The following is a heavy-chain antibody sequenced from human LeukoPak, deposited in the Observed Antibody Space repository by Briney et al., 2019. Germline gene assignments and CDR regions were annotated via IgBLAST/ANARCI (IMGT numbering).Heavy chain of an antibody. V-gene: IGHV4-59*01. CDR2: IYYSRST. CDR1: GGSISPYY. D-gene: IGHD3/OR15-3a*01. Sequence: SETLSLTCTVSGGSISPYYWSWVRQPPGKGLEWIGNIYYSRSTDSNPSLKSRVTFSVDTSKNQFSLKLSSVTAADTAMYYCARGQRGLPYWGQGTLVTVSS. CDR3: ARGQRGLPY. J-gene: IGHJ4*02.